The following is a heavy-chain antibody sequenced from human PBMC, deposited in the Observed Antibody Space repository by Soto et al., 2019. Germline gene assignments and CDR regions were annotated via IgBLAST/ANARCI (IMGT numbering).Heavy chain of an antibody. Sequence: EVQLVESGGGLVQPGGSLRLSCAASGVAFSSYSMNWVRQAPGKGLEWVSYISSSSSTIYYADSVKGRFTISRDNAKISLYLQMNSLRAEDTAVYYCARDLNFGLFDYWGQGTLVTVSS. CDR3: ARDLNFGLFDY. D-gene: IGHD3-10*01. J-gene: IGHJ4*02. CDR2: ISSSSSTI. CDR1: GVAFSSYS. V-gene: IGHV3-48*01.